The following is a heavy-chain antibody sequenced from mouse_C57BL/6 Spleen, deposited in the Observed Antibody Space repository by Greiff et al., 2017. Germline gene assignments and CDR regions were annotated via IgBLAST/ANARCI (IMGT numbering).Heavy chain of an antibody. CDR2: IDPSDSET. CDR3: ARSGVTTVVAELDY. V-gene: IGHV1-52*01. J-gene: IGHJ2*01. CDR1: GYTFTRYW. Sequence: QLQLKQPGAELVRPGSSVKLSCKASGYTFTRYWMHWVKQRPIQGLEWIGNIDPSDSETHYNQKFKDKATLTVDKSSSTAYMQLSSLTSEDSAVYYCARSGVTTVVAELDYWGQGTTLTVSS. D-gene: IGHD1-1*01.